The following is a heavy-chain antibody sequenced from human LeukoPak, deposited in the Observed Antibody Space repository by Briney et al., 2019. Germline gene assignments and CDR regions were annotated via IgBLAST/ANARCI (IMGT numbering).Heavy chain of an antibody. CDR3: ARPTGRGGYPTDPFDI. D-gene: IGHD6-25*01. CDR2: IYHSGST. V-gene: IGHV4-34*01. J-gene: IGHJ3*02. Sequence: SQTLSLTCAVYGGSFSGYYWSWISQPPGKGLEWIGEIYHSGSTNYNPSLKSRVTISVDKSKNQFSLKVSSVTAADTAVYYCARPTGRGGYPTDPFDIWGQGTMVTVSS. CDR1: GGSFSGYY.